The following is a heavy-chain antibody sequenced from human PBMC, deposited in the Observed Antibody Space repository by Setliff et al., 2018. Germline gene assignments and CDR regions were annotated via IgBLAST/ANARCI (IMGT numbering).Heavy chain of an antibody. CDR3: AREVGTSTSSDAFDV. CDR1: GDSISSGDYF. V-gene: IGHV4-30-4*08. J-gene: IGHJ3*01. CDR2: IYRSGSA. Sequence: PSETLSLTCTVSGDSISSGDYFWSWIRQPPGKGLEWIAYIYRSGSAYYNPSLKSRVTMSVDTSKNQFSLHLTSVTAADTAVYYCAREVGTSTSSDAFDVWGQGMRVTV. D-gene: IGHD1-26*01.